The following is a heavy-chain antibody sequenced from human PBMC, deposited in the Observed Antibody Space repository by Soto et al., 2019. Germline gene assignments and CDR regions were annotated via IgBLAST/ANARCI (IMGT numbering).Heavy chain of an antibody. CDR3: VKESYAGAYGDF. J-gene: IGHJ4*02. D-gene: IGHD2-2*01. CDR1: GFIFTNYA. CDR2: ITRDGTI. V-gene: IGHV3-23*01. Sequence: EVQLLESGGGLVQPGGSLRLSCAASGFIFTNYAMSWVRQAPGEGLEWVSAITRDGTIYYTESVKGRFTISRDNSKNTVYLQMNSLRVEDTAVYYCVKESYAGAYGDFWGQGTLVTVSS.